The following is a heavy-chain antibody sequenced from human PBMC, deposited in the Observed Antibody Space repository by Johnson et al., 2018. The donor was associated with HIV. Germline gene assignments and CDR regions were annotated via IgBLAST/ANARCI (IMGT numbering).Heavy chain of an antibody. CDR3: TRSIAASGRDAVDM. Sequence: VQLVESGGGLVKPGGSLSLSCEASGFTFNNAWMGWVRQAPGKGLEWVGRIKSKTDGATTDYAAPLKGRFTISRDDSKNTLYLQMNSLKTEDTAVYYCTRSIAASGRDAVDMWGQGTMVTVSS. J-gene: IGHJ3*02. D-gene: IGHD6-13*01. V-gene: IGHV3-15*01. CDR1: GFTFNNAW. CDR2: IKSKTDGATT.